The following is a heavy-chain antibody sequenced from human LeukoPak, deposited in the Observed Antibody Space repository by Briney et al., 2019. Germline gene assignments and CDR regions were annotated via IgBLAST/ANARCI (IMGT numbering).Heavy chain of an antibody. V-gene: IGHV3-23*01. Sequence: GGSLRLSCAASGFTFSSHAMSWVRQAPGKGLEWVSAISGSGGSTYYADSVKGRFTISRDNAKNSLYLQMNSLRAEDTAVYYCARAQTAGWYDYWGQGTVVTVSS. CDR1: GFTFSSHA. CDR3: ARAQTAGWYDY. CDR2: ISGSGGST. D-gene: IGHD6-19*01. J-gene: IGHJ4*02.